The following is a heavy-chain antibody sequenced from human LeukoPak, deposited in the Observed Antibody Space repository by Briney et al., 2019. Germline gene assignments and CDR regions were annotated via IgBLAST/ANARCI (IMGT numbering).Heavy chain of an antibody. CDR2: IRSKGNSYTT. Sequence: GGSLRLSCAASGFTFSGSAMHWVRQASGKGLEWVGRIRSKGNSYTTGYAESVKGRFTIARDASTNTAYLQMHSLKIEDTAVYYCTTLWAHDSTDSYADEGFDIWGQGALVTVSS. V-gene: IGHV3-73*01. J-gene: IGHJ3*02. D-gene: IGHD3-22*01. CDR3: TTLWAHDSTDSYADEGFDI. CDR1: GFTFSGSA.